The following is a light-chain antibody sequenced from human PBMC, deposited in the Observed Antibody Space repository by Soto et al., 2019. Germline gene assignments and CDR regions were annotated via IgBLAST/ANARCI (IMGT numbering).Light chain of an antibody. V-gene: IGKV3-15*01. CDR3: QQYNNWPWT. Sequence: EIVMTQSAAAVSVSPGGRATLSCRASQSISGALAWYQQKPGQAPRLLIYGASTRATSFPARFSGSGSGTDFTLTISSLQSEDFAVYYCQQYNNWPWTFGQGTKVDIK. CDR1: QSISGA. J-gene: IGKJ1*01. CDR2: GAS.